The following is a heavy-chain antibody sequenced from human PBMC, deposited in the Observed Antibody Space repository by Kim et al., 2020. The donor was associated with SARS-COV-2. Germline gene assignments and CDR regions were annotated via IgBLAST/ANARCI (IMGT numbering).Heavy chain of an antibody. CDR2: IKQDGSEK. J-gene: IGHJ4*02. Sequence: GGSLRLSCAASGFTFSSYWMSWVRQGPGKGLEWVAKIKQDGSEKHYVDSVKGRFTISRDNAKSSLYLQMNSLRAEDTAVYYCARDMGIAVAGTIDFDYWGQGTLVTVSS. CDR3: ARDMGIAVAGTIDFDY. V-gene: IGHV3-7*01. D-gene: IGHD6-19*01. CDR1: GFTFSSYW.